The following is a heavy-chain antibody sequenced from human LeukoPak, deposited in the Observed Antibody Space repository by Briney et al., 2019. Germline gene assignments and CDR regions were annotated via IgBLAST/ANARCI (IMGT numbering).Heavy chain of an antibody. Sequence: GGSLRLSCAASGFTFSDYGMAWVRQAPGKGLEWVSAINAFGDTTYYTDSVKGRFTISRDTSKSTLFLQMNSLRAEDTAVYYCAKDRSIGTYYTFDSWGQGTLVTVSS. V-gene: IGHV3-23*01. D-gene: IGHD1-26*01. J-gene: IGHJ4*02. CDR2: INAFGDTT. CDR3: AKDRSIGTYYTFDS. CDR1: GFTFSDYG.